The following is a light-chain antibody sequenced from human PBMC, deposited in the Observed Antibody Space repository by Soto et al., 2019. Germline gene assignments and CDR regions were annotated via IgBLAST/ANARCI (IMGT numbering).Light chain of an antibody. J-gene: IGLJ1*01. Sequence: QSALTQPASVSGSPGQSITSSCTGTSSDVGSYNLVSWYQQHPGKAPKPMIYEGSKRPSGVSNRFSGSKSGNTASLTISGLQAEDEADYYCCSYAGSSTWVFGTGTKLTVL. V-gene: IGLV2-23*01. CDR2: EGS. CDR1: SSDVGSYNL. CDR3: CSYAGSSTWV.